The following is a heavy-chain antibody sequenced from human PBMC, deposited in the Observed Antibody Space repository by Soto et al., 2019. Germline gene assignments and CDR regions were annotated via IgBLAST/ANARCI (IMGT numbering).Heavy chain of an antibody. V-gene: IGHV3-33*01. CDR3: ARDGGDYDFWNGYYFDY. CDR1: GFTFSSYG. D-gene: IGHD3-3*01. CDR2: IWYDGSNK. Sequence: GGSLRLSCAASGFTFSSYGMHWVRQAPGKGLEWVAVIWYDGSNKFYADSVKGRFTISRDNSKNTLYLQMNSLRAEDTAVYYCARDGGDYDFWNGYYFDYWGQGTLVTVSS. J-gene: IGHJ4*02.